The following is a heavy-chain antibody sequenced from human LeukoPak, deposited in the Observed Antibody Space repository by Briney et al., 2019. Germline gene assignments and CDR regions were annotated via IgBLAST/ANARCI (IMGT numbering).Heavy chain of an antibody. Sequence: PGGSLRLSCAASGFTFGSYAMSWVRQAPGKGLEWVSAISGSGGSTYSADSVKGRFTISRDNSKNTLYLQMNSLRVDDTAVYYCARKSTGPDYWGQGTLVTVSS. V-gene: IGHV3-23*01. CDR3: ARKSTGPDY. J-gene: IGHJ4*02. CDR1: GFTFGSYA. CDR2: ISGSGGST.